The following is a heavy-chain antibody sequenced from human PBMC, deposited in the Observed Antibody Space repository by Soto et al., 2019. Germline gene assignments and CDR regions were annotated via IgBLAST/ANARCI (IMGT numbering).Heavy chain of an antibody. D-gene: IGHD2-21*02. CDR2: ISSSSSAI. J-gene: IGHJ3*02. Sequence: SXVSLTLSVAASGFSFSTYSMNWVGQAPGKGLEWVSYISSSSSAIYSADSVKGRLTISRDNAKNSLYLQMNSLRDEDTAVYYCARVSYRGDDCYHDAFDIWGQGTMVTVSS. CDR3: ARVSYRGDDCYHDAFDI. V-gene: IGHV3-48*02. CDR1: GFSFSTYS.